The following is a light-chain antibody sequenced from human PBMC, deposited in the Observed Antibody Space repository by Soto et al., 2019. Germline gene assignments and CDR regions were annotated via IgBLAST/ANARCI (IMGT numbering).Light chain of an antibody. J-gene: IGKJ2*01. V-gene: IGKV3-15*01. CDR3: QQYNNWPPYT. Sequence: EIVMTQSPATLSVSPGERATLSCRASQSVSTNLAWYQQKPGQAPRLLIYDVSTRATGISARFSGSGSGTEFALTISSLQSEDFAIYYCQQYNNWPPYTFGQGTKLEIK. CDR2: DVS. CDR1: QSVSTN.